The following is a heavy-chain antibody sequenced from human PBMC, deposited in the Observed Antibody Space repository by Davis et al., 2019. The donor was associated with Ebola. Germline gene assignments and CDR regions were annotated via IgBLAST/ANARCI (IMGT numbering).Heavy chain of an antibody. D-gene: IGHD3-10*01. V-gene: IGHV3-21*01. CDR2: ISSSSNYI. J-gene: IGHJ5*02. Sequence: PGGSLRLSCAASGFTFSSYYMNWVRQAPGKGLEWVSSISSSSNYIYYADSMKGRFTISRDNSKNTLYLQMNSLRAEDTAVYYCAKRRFGELVGAVDPWGQGTLVTVSS. CDR1: GFTFSSYY. CDR3: AKRRFGELVGAVDP.